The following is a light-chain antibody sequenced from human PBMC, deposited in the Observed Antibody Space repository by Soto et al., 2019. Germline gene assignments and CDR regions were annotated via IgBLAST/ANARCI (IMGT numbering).Light chain of an antibody. CDR1: TSNIGSHT. V-gene: IGLV1-44*01. CDR3: AAWDDSLDGHVI. CDR2: NIN. Sequence: QCVLTQPPSASGTPGQRVTISCSGSTSNIGSHTVNWYQQVTGTAPKLLISNINQRPSGVPDRFSGSKSGTSASLAISGLQSEDEADYYCAAWDDSLDGHVIFGGGTKLTVL. J-gene: IGLJ2*01.